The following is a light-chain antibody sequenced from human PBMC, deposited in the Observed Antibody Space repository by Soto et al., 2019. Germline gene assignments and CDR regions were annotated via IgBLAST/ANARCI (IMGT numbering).Light chain of an antibody. V-gene: IGKV3-11*01. CDR1: QSVSSY. CDR3: QQRSNWPPNT. Sequence: EIVLTQSPATLSLSPWERATLSCRASQSVSSYLAWYQQKPGQAPRLLIYDASNRATGIPARFSGSGSGTDFTLTISSLEPEDFAVYYCQQRSNWPPNTFGGGTKVDIK. CDR2: DAS. J-gene: IGKJ4*01.